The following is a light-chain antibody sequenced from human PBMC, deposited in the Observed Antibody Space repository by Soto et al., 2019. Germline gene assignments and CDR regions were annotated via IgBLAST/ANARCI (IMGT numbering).Light chain of an antibody. J-gene: IGKJ4*01. Sequence: DIQMTQSPSSVSASVGDRVTITCRASQGTSNWLAWYQQKPGKAPKLMIYSASSLQSGVPSRFSVSGFGTDFNLTISSLQPEDYATYFYHQGYNFPLLTFGEGTKVEIK. CDR3: HQGYNFPLLT. V-gene: IGKV1-12*01. CDR1: QGTSNW. CDR2: SAS.